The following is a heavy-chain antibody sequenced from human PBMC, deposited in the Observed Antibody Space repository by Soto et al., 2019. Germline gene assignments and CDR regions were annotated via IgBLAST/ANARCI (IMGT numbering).Heavy chain of an antibody. D-gene: IGHD1-1*01. CDR3: ARVSTGTGDYYYYMDV. J-gene: IGHJ6*03. Sequence: GGSLRLSCAASGFTVSSNYMSWVRQAPGKGLEWVSVIYSGGSTYYADSVKGRFTISRDNSKNTLYLQMNSLRAEDTAVYYCARVSTGTGDYYYYMDVWGKGTTVTVSS. V-gene: IGHV3-66*01. CDR1: GFTVSSNY. CDR2: IYSGGST.